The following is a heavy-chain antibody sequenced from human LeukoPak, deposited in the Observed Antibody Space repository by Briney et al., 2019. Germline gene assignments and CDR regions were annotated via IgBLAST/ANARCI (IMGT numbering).Heavy chain of an antibody. V-gene: IGHV3-66*01. Sequence: AGSLRLSCAASGFTVRSSYMSWVRQAPGKGLEWISVIYSEGSTYYADSVKGRFIISRDNSKNTLYLQMNSLRAEDTAVYYCNSGSYSDYWGQGTLVTVSS. J-gene: IGHJ4*02. CDR3: NSGSYSDY. CDR1: GFTVRSSY. CDR2: IYSEGST. D-gene: IGHD1-26*01.